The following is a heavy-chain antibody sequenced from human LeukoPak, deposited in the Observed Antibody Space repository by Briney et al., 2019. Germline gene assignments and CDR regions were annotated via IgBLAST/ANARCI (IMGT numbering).Heavy chain of an antibody. CDR2: IIAYNGNT. CDR1: GYTFTSYG. V-gene: IGHV1-18*01. Sequence: ASVKVSCKASGYTFTSYGISWVRQAPGQGLEWMGWIIAYNGNTNYAQKLQGRVTMTTDTSTSTAYMELRSLRSGDTALYYCASRIEQAFDIWGQGTMVTVSS. CDR3: ASRIEQAFDI. D-gene: IGHD1-14*01. J-gene: IGHJ3*02.